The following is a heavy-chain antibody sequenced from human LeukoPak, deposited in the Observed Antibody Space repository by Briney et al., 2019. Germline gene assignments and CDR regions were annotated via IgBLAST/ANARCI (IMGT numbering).Heavy chain of an antibody. J-gene: IGHJ3*02. V-gene: IGHV1-69*05. D-gene: IGHD3-22*01. CDR2: IIPIFGTA. CDR1: GGTFSSYA. CDR3: GSGYYDSSGYRDAFDI. Sequence: SVKVPCKASGGTFSSYAISWVRQAPGQGLEWMGGIIPIFGTANYAQKFQGRVTITTDESTSTAYMELSSLRSEDTAVYYCGSGYYDSSGYRDAFDIWGQGTMVTVSS.